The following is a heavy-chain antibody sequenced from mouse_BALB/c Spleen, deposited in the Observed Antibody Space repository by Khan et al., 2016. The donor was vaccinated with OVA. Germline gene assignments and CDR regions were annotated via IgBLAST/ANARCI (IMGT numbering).Heavy chain of an antibody. J-gene: IGHJ2*01. CDR2: IWAGGST. CDR3: ARLEDI. CDR1: GFSLTSYG. D-gene: IGHD1-3*01. V-gene: IGHV2-9*02. Sequence: QVQLKESGPGLVAPSQSLSITCTVSGFSLTSYGVHWVRQPPGKGLEWLGVIWAGGSTNYNSDLMSRLGISKDNSKSQVFLKMNSLQTDATAMYYCARLEDIWGQGTTLTVSS.